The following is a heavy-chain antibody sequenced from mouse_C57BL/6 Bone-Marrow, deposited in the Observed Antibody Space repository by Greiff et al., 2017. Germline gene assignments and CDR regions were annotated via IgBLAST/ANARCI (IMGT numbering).Heavy chain of an antibody. CDR2: ISDGGSYT. CDR3: ARDRVVAPSYWYFDD. D-gene: IGHD1-1*01. CDR1: GFTFSSYA. V-gene: IGHV5-4*01. Sequence: EVKLMESGGGLVKPGGSLKLSCAASGFTFSSYAMSWVRQTPEKRLEWVATISDGGSYTYYPDNVKGRFTISRDNAKNNLYLQMSHLKSEDTAMYYCARDRVVAPSYWYFDDWGTGTTVTVSS. J-gene: IGHJ1*03.